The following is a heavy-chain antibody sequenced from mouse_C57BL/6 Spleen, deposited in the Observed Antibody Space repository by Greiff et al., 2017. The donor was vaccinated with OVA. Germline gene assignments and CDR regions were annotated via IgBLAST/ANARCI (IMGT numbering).Heavy chain of an antibody. CDR2: FYPGSGSI. D-gene: IGHD2-1*01. J-gene: IGHJ4*01. Sequence: QVHVKQSGAELVKPGASVKLSCKASGYTFTEYTIHWVKQRSGQGLEWIGWFYPGSGSIKYNEKFKDKATLTADKSSSTVYMELSRLTSEDSAVYFCARHEDQIYYGNYNAMDYWGQGTSVTVSS. V-gene: IGHV1-62-2*01. CDR3: ARHEDQIYYGNYNAMDY. CDR1: GYTFTEYT.